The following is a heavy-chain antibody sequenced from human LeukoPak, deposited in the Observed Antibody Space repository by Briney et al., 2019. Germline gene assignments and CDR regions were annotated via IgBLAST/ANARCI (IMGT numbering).Heavy chain of an antibody. J-gene: IGHJ4*02. D-gene: IGHD6-13*01. CDR1: GYTFTSYW. CDR3: ARHRIGSSCYAEVDKYFEF. CDR2: IFPGDSDT. Sequence: GESLKISCKGSGYTFTSYWIGWVRQMPGKGLEWMGVIFPGDSDTRYSPSFQGQVTISADKSINTAYLQWSSLRASDTAMYYCARHRIGSSCYAEVDKYFEFWGQGTLVTVSS. V-gene: IGHV5-51*01.